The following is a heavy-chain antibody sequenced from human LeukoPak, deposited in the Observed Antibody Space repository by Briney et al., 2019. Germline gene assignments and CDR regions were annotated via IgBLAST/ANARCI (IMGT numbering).Heavy chain of an antibody. Sequence: GASVKVSCKASGYTFTGYYMHWVRQAPGQGLEWMRWIYPNSGGTNYAQNFQGRVTMTRDTSISTAYMGLSRLRSDDTAVYFCARGRSDYYLDPWGQGTLVTVSS. CDR2: IYPNSGGT. J-gene: IGHJ5*02. V-gene: IGHV1-2*02. D-gene: IGHD3-22*01. CDR3: ARGRSDYYLDP. CDR1: GYTFTGYY.